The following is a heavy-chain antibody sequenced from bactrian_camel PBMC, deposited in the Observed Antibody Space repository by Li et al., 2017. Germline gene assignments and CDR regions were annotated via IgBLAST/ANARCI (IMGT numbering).Heavy chain of an antibody. J-gene: IGHJ6*01. CDR3: AARTSTWWNFVF. V-gene: IGHV3S53*01. Sequence: HVQLVESGGGSVEPGGSLKLSCTVVGFIFNRCAMAWYRQAPGNGRELVASLSTDRTIKYSDSLKGRFTVSRDNAKNTCWLQMNSLKPDDTAVHYCAARTSTWWNFVFWGQWTQVTVS. CDR1: GFIFNRCA. D-gene: IGHD6*01. CDR2: LSTDRTI.